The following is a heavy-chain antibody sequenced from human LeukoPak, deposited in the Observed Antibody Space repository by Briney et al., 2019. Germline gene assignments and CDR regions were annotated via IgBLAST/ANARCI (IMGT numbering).Heavy chain of an antibody. D-gene: IGHD6-13*01. V-gene: IGHV4-4*07. CDR2: IYTSGST. Sequence: PSETLSLTCTVSGVSVTSYYWSWLRPPAGRGLEWIGRIYTSGSTSYTPTLRSRLTMSVDASKNQFSLNLSSVTAADTAVYYCARFTKDSSSSSGYYFDYWGQGTLVTVSS. J-gene: IGHJ4*02. CDR3: ARFTKDSSSSSGYYFDY. CDR1: GVSVTSYY.